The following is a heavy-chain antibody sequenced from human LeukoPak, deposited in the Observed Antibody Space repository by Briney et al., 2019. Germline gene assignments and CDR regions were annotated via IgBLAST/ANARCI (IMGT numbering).Heavy chain of an antibody. Sequence: GGSLRVSCAASGFIFGRDSMNWVRQAPGRGLEWISYISRDSDIRYYADSVKGRFTISRDNSKNTLYLQMNSLRAEDTAVYYCAKKGGTVTYPSPFDYWGQGTLVTVSS. CDR3: AKKGGTVTYPSPFDY. V-gene: IGHV3-23*01. J-gene: IGHJ4*02. CDR2: ISRDSDIR. CDR1: GFIFGRDS. D-gene: IGHD4-17*01.